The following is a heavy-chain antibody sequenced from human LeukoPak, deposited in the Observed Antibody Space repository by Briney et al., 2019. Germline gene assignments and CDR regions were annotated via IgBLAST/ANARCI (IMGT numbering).Heavy chain of an antibody. CDR3: ARRTSGGYSGYIDR. V-gene: IGHV4-59*08. CDR1: GGSISNYY. CDR2: IYYSGET. J-gene: IGHJ5*02. Sequence: SETLSLTCTVSGGSISNYYWSWIRQPPGKGLEWIGNIYYSGETNYNSSLKSRVTISADTSRNQFSLKLRSVTAADTAVYYCARRTSGGYSGYIDRWGLGTLVTVSS. D-gene: IGHD5-12*01.